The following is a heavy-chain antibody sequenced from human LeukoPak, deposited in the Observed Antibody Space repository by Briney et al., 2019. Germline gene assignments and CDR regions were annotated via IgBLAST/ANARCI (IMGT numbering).Heavy chain of an antibody. V-gene: IGHV3-21*01. CDR3: ARVHRIGWSDY. CDR2: ISSSSSYI. D-gene: IGHD6-19*01. CDR1: GFTFSSYS. J-gene: IGHJ4*02. Sequence: GGSLRLSCAASGFTFSSYSMNWVRQAPGKGLEWVSSISSSSSYIYYADSVKGRFTISRDNAKNSLYLQMNSLRAEDTAVYYCARVHRIGWSDYWGQGTLVTVSS.